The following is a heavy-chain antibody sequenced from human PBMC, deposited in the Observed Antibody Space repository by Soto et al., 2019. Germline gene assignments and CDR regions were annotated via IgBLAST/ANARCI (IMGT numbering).Heavy chain of an antibody. CDR3: XXXGXGSLKXXXXGSGCHYAFD. V-gene: IGHV3-23*01. CDR1: GFTFTNYA. Sequence: EVQXXXSXXGLXQPXXXLRLSCAASGFTFTNYAMSWVRQAPGKGLEWVSTISGGGDGTYYADSVKGXXXXXXXXXXXXXXXXXXXXXXXXXXXXXXXXXGXGSLKXXXXGSGCHYAFD. J-gene: IGHJ3*02. CDR2: ISGGGDGT.